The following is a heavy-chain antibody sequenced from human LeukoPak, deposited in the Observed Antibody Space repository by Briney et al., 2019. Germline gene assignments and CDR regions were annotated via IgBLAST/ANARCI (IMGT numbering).Heavy chain of an antibody. Sequence: ASVKVSCTTSGYNFTDFYLHWVRQAPGQGPEWLGWVNPTSGVTKYAQTFEGRVVLSRDASIDTVYMEMRSLRYDDTAVYYCTTLFISPIAADYWGQGTLVIVS. CDR2: VNPTSGVT. D-gene: IGHD2-21*01. V-gene: IGHV1-2*02. CDR3: TTLFISPIAADY. CDR1: GYNFTDFY. J-gene: IGHJ4*02.